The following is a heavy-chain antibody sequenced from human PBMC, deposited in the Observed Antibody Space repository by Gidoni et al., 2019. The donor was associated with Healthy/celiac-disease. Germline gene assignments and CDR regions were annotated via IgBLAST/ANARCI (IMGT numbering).Heavy chain of an antibody. D-gene: IGHD3-9*01. CDR1: GFTFSSYG. Sequence: QVQLVESGGGVVQPGRSLRLSCAASGFTFSSYGMHWVRQAPGKGLEWVAVIWYDGSNKYYADSVKGRFTISRDNSKNTLYLQMNSLRAEDTAVYYCARETGTLRYFDWLPDYYYGMDVWGQGTTVTVSS. CDR2: IWYDGSNK. V-gene: IGHV3-33*01. J-gene: IGHJ6*02. CDR3: ARETGTLRYFDWLPDYYYGMDV.